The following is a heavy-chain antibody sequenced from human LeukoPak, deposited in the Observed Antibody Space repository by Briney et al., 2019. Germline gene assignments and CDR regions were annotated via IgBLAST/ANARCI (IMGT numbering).Heavy chain of an antibody. D-gene: IGHD6-19*01. V-gene: IGHV3-30-3*01. Sequence: GRSLRLSCAASGFTFSSYAMHWVRQAPGKGLEWVAVISYDGSNKYYADSVKGRFTISRDNSKNTLYLQTNSLRAEDTAVYYCARDRDRKAVAGLFDYWGQGTLVTVSS. J-gene: IGHJ4*02. CDR1: GFTFSSYA. CDR2: ISYDGSNK. CDR3: ARDRDRKAVAGLFDY.